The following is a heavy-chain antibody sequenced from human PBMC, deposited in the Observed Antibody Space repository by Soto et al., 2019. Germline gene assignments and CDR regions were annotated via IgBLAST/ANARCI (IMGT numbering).Heavy chain of an antibody. CDR1: GYTFTSYG. J-gene: IGHJ4*02. V-gene: IGHV1-18*01. CDR3: ASVLTPAGFDY. Sequence: ASVKVSCKASGYTFTSYGISWVRQAPGQGLEWMGWISAYNGNTDYAQKLQGRVTMTTDTSTSTAYMELRSLRSDDTAVYYCASVLTPAGFDYWGKGTLVTVYS. D-gene: IGHD2-2*01. CDR2: ISAYNGNT.